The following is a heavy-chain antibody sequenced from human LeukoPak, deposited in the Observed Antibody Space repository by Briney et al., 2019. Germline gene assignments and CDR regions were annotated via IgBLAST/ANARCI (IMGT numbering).Heavy chain of an antibody. CDR3: AKADSSSSLDY. CDR1: GFTFTNAW. D-gene: IGHD6-6*01. Sequence: GGSLRLSCAASGFTFTNAWMNWVRQAPGKGLEWVSAISGSGGSTYYADSVKGRFTISRDNSKNTLYLQMNSLRAEDTAVYYCAKADSSSSLDYWGQGTLVTVSS. J-gene: IGHJ4*02. CDR2: ISGSGGST. V-gene: IGHV3-23*01.